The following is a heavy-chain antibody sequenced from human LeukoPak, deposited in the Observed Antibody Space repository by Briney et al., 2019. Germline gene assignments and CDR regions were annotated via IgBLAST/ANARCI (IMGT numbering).Heavy chain of an antibody. V-gene: IGHV2-5*01. CDR2: IYWNDDK. J-gene: IGHJ3*02. D-gene: IGHD4-17*01. CDR3: AHSGTVTTPHDAFDI. CDR1: GFSLSTSGVG. Sequence: PMLVKPTQTLPLTCTFSGFSLSTSGVGVGWIRQPPGKALEWLALIYWNDDKRYSPSLKSRLTITKDTSKNQVVLTMTNMDPVDTATYYCAHSGTVTTPHDAFDIWGQGTMVTVSS.